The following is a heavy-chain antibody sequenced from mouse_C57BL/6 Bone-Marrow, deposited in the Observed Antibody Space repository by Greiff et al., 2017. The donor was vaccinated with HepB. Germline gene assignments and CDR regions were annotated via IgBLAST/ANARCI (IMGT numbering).Heavy chain of an antibody. CDR1: GYSFTSYY. V-gene: IGHV1-66*01. J-gene: IGHJ1*03. CDR2: IYPGSGNT. CDR3: ARRGHYYGSRGYWYFDV. Sequence: QVQLQQSGPELVKPGASVKISCKASGYSFTSYYIHWVKQRPGQGLEWIGWIYPGSGNTKYNEKFKGKATLTADTSSSTAYMQLSSLTSEDSAVYYCARRGHYYGSRGYWYFDVWGTGTTVTVSS. D-gene: IGHD1-1*01.